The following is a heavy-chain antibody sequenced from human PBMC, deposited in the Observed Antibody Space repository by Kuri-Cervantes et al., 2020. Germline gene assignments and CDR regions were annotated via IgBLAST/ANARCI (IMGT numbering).Heavy chain of an antibody. CDR1: GFTFDDYA. V-gene: IGHV3-9*01. CDR3: AKDSHAARDS. Sequence: SLRLSCAASGFTFDDYAMHWVRQAPGKGLEWVSGISWNSGSIGYADSVKGRFTISRDNAKNSLYLQMDSLRAEDTALYYCAKDSHAARDSWGQGTLVTVSS. D-gene: IGHD6-6*01. CDR2: ISWNSGSI. J-gene: IGHJ4*02.